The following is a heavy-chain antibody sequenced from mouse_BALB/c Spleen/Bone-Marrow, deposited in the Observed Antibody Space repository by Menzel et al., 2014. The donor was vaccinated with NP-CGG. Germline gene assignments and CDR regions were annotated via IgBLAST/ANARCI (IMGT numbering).Heavy chain of an antibody. CDR2: ISSGGST. V-gene: IGHV5-6-5*01. Sequence: EVQGVESGGGLVKPGGSLKLSCAASGFTFSSYAMSWVRQTPEKRLEWVASISSGGSTYYPGSVKGRFTISRDNARNILYLQMSSLRSEDTAMYYCARARFYYGKLVDYWGQGTSVTVSS. CDR3: ARARFYYGKLVDY. J-gene: IGHJ4*01. D-gene: IGHD1-1*01. CDR1: GFTFSSYA.